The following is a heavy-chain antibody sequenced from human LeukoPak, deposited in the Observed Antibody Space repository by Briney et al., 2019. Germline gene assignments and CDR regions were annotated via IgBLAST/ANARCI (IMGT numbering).Heavy chain of an antibody. CDR2: FDPEDGET. Sequence: GASVKVSCKVSGYTLTELSMHWVRQAPGKGLEWMGGFDPEDGETIYAQKFQGRVTMTEDTSTDTAYMELSSLRSEDTAVYHCATRENPQNAFDIWGQGTMVTVSS. CDR1: GYTLTELS. CDR3: ATRENPQNAFDI. V-gene: IGHV1-24*01. J-gene: IGHJ3*02.